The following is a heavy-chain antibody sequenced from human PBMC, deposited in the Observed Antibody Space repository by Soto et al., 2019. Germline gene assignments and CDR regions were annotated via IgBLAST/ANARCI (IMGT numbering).Heavy chain of an antibody. CDR3: ALERQLNSPSDGFDI. Sequence: SVKVSFKASSFTVYYLHWVRQAPGQGLEWMGRINPNTGVTDYAQRFQGRVTMTSDTSITTAFMDLSNVDFDDTAVYYCALERQLNSPSDGFDIWGQGTMVT. D-gene: IGHD6-13*01. J-gene: IGHJ3*02. V-gene: IGHV1-2*02. CDR2: INPNTGVT. CDR1: SFTVYY.